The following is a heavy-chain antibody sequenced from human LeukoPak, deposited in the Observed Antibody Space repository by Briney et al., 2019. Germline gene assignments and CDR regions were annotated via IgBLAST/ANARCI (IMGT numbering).Heavy chain of an antibody. CDR3: AKLAGTQVGTVDDYGDSLDY. V-gene: IGHV3-23*01. CDR1: GFTFSSYA. D-gene: IGHD4-17*01. J-gene: IGHJ4*02. Sequence: GGSLRLSCAASGFTFSSYAMSWVRQAPGKGLEWVSAISGSGGSTYYADSVKGRFNISRDNSKNTLYLQMNSLRAEDTAVYYCAKLAGTQVGTVDDYGDSLDYWGQGTLVTVSS. CDR2: ISGSGGST.